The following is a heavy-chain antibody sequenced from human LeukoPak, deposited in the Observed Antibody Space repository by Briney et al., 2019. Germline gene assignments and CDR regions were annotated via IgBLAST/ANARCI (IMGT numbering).Heavy chain of an antibody. CDR3: AATSRVVVSFDY. D-gene: IGHD2-21*01. J-gene: IGHJ4*02. V-gene: IGHV4-31*03. Sequence: SETLSLTCTASGGSISSSSYYWSWIRQHPGKGLEWIGYIYYSGSTYYNPSLKSRVTISVDTSKNQFSLKLSSVTAADTAVYYCAATSRVVVSFDYWGQGTLVTVSS. CDR1: GGSISSSSYY. CDR2: IYYSGST.